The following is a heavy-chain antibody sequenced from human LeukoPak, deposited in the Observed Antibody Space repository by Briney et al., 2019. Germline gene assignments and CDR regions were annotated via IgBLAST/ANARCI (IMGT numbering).Heavy chain of an antibody. V-gene: IGHV3-21*01. CDR2: ISSSSSYI. D-gene: IGHD2-15*01. CDR3: ARGYCSGSSCYSGFYFDY. Sequence: GGSLRLSCAASGFTFSSYSMNWVRQAPGKGLEWVSSISSSSSYIYYADSVKGRFTISRDNAKNSLYLQMNSLRAEDTAVYYCARGYCSGSSCYSGFYFDYWGQGALVTVSS. J-gene: IGHJ4*02. CDR1: GFTFSSYS.